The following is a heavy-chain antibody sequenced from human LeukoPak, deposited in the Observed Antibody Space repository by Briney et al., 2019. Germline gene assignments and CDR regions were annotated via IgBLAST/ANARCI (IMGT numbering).Heavy chain of an antibody. J-gene: IGHJ6*03. CDR1: GDSISNPYY. Sequence: ASETLSLTCTVSGDSISNPYYWGWIRQPPGKGLEWIGRISRSGSTFYTPSLKSRVTISLDTSKNQFSLKLNSVTAADTAVYYCARDTWKDYYYYFMDVWGKGTTVTVSS. CDR2: ISRSGST. V-gene: IGHV4-38-2*02. D-gene: IGHD1-1*01. CDR3: ARDTWKDYYYYFMDV.